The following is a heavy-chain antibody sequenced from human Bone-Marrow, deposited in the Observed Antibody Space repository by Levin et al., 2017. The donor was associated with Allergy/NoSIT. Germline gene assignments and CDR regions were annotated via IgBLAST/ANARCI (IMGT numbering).Heavy chain of an antibody. CDR3: AVSYDDYSILNY. J-gene: IGHJ4*02. CDR1: GYTFIGYH. Sequence: ASVKVSCKGSGYTFIGYHIHWVRQAPGQGPEWVGRIHPNTGVTDFAQHLQGRVTLTRDTSITTAYLDLSGLTSADTVIYYCAVSYDDYSILNYWGQGSLVTIST. CDR2: IHPNTGVT. D-gene: IGHD4-11*01. V-gene: IGHV1-2*05.